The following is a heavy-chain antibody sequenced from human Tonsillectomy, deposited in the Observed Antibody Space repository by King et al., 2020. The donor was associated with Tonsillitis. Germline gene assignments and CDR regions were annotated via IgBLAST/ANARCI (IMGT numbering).Heavy chain of an antibody. Sequence: VQLVESGGGLVQPGGSLRLSCAASGFTFSTYGMNWVRQAPGKGLEWVASIGGTVETQYYVDSVKGRFTISRDNLKNTLYLQMNSLRAEDTAVYYCTKALTPVRCGMDVWGQGTTVSVSS. CDR1: GFTFSTYG. D-gene: IGHD4-23*01. CDR2: IGGTVETQ. V-gene: IGHV3-23*04. J-gene: IGHJ6*02. CDR3: TKALTPVRCGMDV.